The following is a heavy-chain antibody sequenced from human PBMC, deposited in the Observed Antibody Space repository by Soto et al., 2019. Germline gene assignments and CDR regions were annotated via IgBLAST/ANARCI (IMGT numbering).Heavy chain of an antibody. Sequence: PSKTLSLTCTVSGCSISSYYWSWIRQPPGKGLEWIGYIYYSGSTNYNPSLKSRVTISVDTSKNQFSLKLSSVTAADTAGYYCARRWGTCCDCWGQGTRVTVS. CDR3: ARRWGTCCDC. D-gene: IGHD7-27*01. V-gene: IGHV4-59*01. J-gene: IGHJ4*02. CDR2: IYYSGST. CDR1: GCSISSYY.